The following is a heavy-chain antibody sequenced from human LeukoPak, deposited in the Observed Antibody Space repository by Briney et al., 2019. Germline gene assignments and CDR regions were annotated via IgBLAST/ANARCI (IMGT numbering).Heavy chain of an antibody. CDR3: AKSIASYYYDSSGYYYPPYFDY. J-gene: IGHJ4*02. CDR1: GFTFSSYA. Sequence: PGGSLRLSCAASGFTFSSYAMSWVRQAPGKGPEWVSAISGSGGSTYYADSVRGRFTISRDNSKNTLYLQMNSLRAEDTAVYYCAKSIASYYYDSSGYYYPPYFDYWGQGTLVTVSS. CDR2: ISGSGGST. V-gene: IGHV3-23*01. D-gene: IGHD3-22*01.